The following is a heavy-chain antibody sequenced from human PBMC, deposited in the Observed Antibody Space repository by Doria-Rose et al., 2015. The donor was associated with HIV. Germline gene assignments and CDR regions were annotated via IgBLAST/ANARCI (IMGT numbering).Heavy chain of an antibody. D-gene: IGHD3-10*01. CDR2: ISSTSAYI. CDR1: GFTFSSHR. Sequence: VQLVESGGGLVRPGGSLRLSCATSGFTFSSHRIHCVRQAPGKGLEWVSSISSTSAYIHYADSVRGRFNISRDNARNSLYLQMDSLRAEDTAIYYCATGVTLDYWGQGTLVTVSS. J-gene: IGHJ4*02. V-gene: IGHV3-21*01. CDR3: ATGVTLDY.